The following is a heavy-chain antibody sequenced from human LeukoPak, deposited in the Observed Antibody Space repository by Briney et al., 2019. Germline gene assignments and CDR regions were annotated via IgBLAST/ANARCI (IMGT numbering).Heavy chain of an antibody. CDR1: GFTFSSYW. Sequence: GGSLRLSCEASGFTFSSYWMHWVRHTPGKGLMWVARIKSDGSTIYADSVQGRFTISRDNSKNTMYLQMNSLNAEDTAVYYCAKDEVVPGYYYTDVWGRGTTVTISS. D-gene: IGHD2-2*01. J-gene: IGHJ6*03. CDR2: IKSDGST. CDR3: AKDEVVPGYYYTDV. V-gene: IGHV3-74*01.